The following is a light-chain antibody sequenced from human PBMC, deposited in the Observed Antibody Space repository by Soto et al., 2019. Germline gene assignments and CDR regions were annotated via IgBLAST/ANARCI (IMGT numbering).Light chain of an antibody. CDR2: DDN. Sequence: QSVLTQPPSVSAAPGQKITMSCSGIGSNSGNNFVSWYQQFPGTAPKLLIYDDNKRPTGIPDRFSASKSGTSATLGITGLQTGDEADYYCGTWDNSLSVVVFGGGTKLTVL. V-gene: IGLV1-51*01. CDR3: GTWDNSLSVVV. J-gene: IGLJ3*02. CDR1: GSNSGNNF.